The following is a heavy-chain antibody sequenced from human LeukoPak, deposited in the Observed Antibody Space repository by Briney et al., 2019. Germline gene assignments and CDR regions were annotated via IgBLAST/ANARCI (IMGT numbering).Heavy chain of an antibody. D-gene: IGHD6-19*01. CDR2: IYHSGST. CDR1: GYSISSGYY. V-gene: IGHV4-38-2*01. CDR3: ASSGWYGDYFDY. Sequence: PSETLSLTRAVSGYSISSGYYWGWIRQPPGKGLEWIGSIYHSGSTYYNPSLKSRVTISVDTSKNQFSLKLSSVTAADTAVYYCASSGWYGDYFDYWGQGTLVTVSS. J-gene: IGHJ4*02.